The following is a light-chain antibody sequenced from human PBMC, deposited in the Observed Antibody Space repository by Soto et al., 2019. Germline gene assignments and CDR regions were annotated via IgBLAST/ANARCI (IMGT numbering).Light chain of an antibody. CDR1: SSNIGADYD. J-gene: IGLJ1*01. CDR2: GNN. Sequence: QPVMTQPPSVSGAPGQRITISCTGSSSNIGADYDVHWYQHLPGTAPKLLIYGNNNRPSGVPDRFSGSKSGTSASLAIIGLQTEDEADYFCQSYDNSLSGFYVFGTGTKLTVL. V-gene: IGLV1-40*01. CDR3: QSYDNSLSGFYV.